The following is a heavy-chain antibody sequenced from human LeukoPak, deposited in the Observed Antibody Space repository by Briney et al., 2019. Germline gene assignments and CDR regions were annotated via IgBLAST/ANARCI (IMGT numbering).Heavy chain of an antibody. D-gene: IGHD3-10*01. V-gene: IGHV3-30*18. Sequence: GGSLRLSCAGSGVTLSDFGIHWVRQSPGKGLEWVAVISYDGAITYYADSVKGRFTISRDNSRKTVDLQMNSLRAEDTAVYYCAKDFSRFGELLLFFGMDVWGQGTTVIVSS. J-gene: IGHJ6*02. CDR3: AKDFSRFGELLLFFGMDV. CDR1: GVTLSDFG. CDR2: ISYDGAIT.